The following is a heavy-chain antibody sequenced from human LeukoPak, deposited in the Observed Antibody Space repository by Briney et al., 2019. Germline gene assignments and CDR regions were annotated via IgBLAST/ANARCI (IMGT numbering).Heavy chain of an antibody. D-gene: IGHD2-21*02. CDR2: ISWNSGII. Sequence: PGGSLRLSCAASGFKFDDYAVHWVRQGPGKGLEWVSGISWNSGIIDYADSVKGRFTISRDNAKSSLFLQMNSLRVEDTALYYCAREGLTVDASDIWGPGTVVTVSS. CDR1: GFKFDDYA. CDR3: AREGLTVDASDI. J-gene: IGHJ3*02. V-gene: IGHV3-9*01.